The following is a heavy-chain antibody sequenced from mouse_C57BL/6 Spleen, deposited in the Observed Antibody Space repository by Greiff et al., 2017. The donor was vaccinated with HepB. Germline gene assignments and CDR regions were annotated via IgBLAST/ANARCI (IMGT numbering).Heavy chain of an antibody. J-gene: IGHJ1*03. CDR2: INYDGSST. CDR1: GFTFSDYY. V-gene: IGHV5-16*01. D-gene: IGHD2-1*01. CDR3: ARHYGNDWYFDV. Sequence: EVQLQESEGGLVQPGSSMKLSCTASGFTFSDYYMAWVRQVPEKGLEWVANINYDGSSTYYLDSLKSRFIISRDNAKNILYLQMSSLKSEDTATYYCARHYGNDWYFDVWGTGTTVTVSS.